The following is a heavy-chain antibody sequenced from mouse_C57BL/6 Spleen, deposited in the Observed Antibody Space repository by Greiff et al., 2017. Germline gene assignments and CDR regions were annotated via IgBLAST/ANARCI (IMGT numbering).Heavy chain of an antibody. CDR3: ARADMSNYEDY. Sequence: QVQLQQSGPELVKPGASVKISCKASGYAFSSSWMNWVKQRPGKGLEWIGRIYPGDGDTNYNGKFKGKATLTADKSSSTAYMQLSSLTSEDSAVYFCARADMSNYEDYWGQGTTLTVSS. CDR1: GYAFSSSW. J-gene: IGHJ2*01. D-gene: IGHD2-5*01. V-gene: IGHV1-82*01. CDR2: IYPGDGDT.